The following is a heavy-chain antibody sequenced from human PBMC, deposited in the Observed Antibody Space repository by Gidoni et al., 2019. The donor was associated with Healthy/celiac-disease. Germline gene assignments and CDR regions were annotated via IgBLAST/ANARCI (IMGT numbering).Heavy chain of an antibody. CDR1: GFTFSSYA. J-gene: IGHJ4*02. Sequence: QVQLVESGGGVVQPGRSLRLSCAASGFTFSSYAMPWVRQAPGKGLEWVAVISYDGSNKYYADSVKGRFTISRDNSKNTLYLQMNSLRAEDTAVYYCARDPPKHSSIFSGYFDYWGQGTLVTVSS. D-gene: IGHD6-13*01. V-gene: IGHV3-30-3*01. CDR2: ISYDGSNK. CDR3: ARDPPKHSSIFSGYFDY.